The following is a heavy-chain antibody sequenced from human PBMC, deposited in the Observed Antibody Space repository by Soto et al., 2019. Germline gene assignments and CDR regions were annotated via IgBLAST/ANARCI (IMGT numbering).Heavy chain of an antibody. J-gene: IGHJ6*02. CDR1: GLTFSSYA. CDR3: VRVGGSESYYLYYYDGGMDF. V-gene: IGHV3-64D*06. CDR2: ISSNGGST. D-gene: IGHD3-10*01. Sequence: GGALRFSCSASGLTFSSYAMHWVRQAPGKGLEYLSAISSNGGSTYYADSVKGRFTISSDNSKNTLYLQMSSLRAEDTAVYYCVRVGGSESYYLYYYDGGMDFWGQGTTVTVSS.